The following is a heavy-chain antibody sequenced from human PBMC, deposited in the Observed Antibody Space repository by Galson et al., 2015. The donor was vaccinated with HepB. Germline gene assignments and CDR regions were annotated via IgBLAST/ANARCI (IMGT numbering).Heavy chain of an antibody. CDR2: IYWDDDK. Sequence: PALVKPTQTLTLTCTFSGFSLRTTGVGVGWIRQPPSKALEWLAVIYWDDDKRYSPFLRNRLTITKDTSKNQVVLTLTNMDPVDTATYYCAHTILHSGHGMWGQGILVTVSS. CDR3: AHTILHSGHGM. J-gene: IGHJ4*02. D-gene: IGHD5-12*01. CDR1: GFSLRTTGVG. V-gene: IGHV2-5*02.